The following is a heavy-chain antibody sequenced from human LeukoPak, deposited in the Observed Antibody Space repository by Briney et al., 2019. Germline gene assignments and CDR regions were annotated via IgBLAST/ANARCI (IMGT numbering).Heavy chain of an antibody. J-gene: IGHJ6*03. V-gene: IGHV1-69*05. CDR3: ARASMGAAAPHGGYHYYMDV. Sequence: ASVKVSCKASGGTFSSYAISWVRQAPGQGLEWMGRIIPIFGTANYAQKFQGRVTITTDESTSTAYMELSSLRSEDTAVYYCARASMGAAAPHGGYHYYMDVWGKGTTVTVSS. D-gene: IGHD6-13*01. CDR1: GGTFSSYA. CDR2: IIPIFGTA.